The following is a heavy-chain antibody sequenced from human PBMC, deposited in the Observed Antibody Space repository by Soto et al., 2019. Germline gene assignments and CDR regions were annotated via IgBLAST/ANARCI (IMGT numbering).Heavy chain of an antibody. Sequence: SDTLSLTCAVPGLSIISGDYSWRWIRQPPGKGLEWIGYIYHSGSTYYNPSLKSRVTISVDRSKNQFSLKLSSVTAADTAVYYCARHTDDILTGNEALDIWGQGTVVT. CDR3: ARHTDDILTGNEALDI. V-gene: IGHV4-30-2*01. J-gene: IGHJ3*02. CDR1: GLSIISGDYS. CDR2: IYHSGST. D-gene: IGHD3-9*01.